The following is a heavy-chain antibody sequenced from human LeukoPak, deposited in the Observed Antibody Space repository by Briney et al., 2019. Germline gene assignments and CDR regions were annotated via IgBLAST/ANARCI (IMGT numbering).Heavy chain of an antibody. CDR3: ARGRGDSSSWYFDY. V-gene: IGHV3-7*01. CDR2: IKQDGSEK. D-gene: IGHD6-13*01. J-gene: IGHJ4*02. Sequence: GGSLRLSCAASRFTFSNYWMSWVRQAPGKGLEWVANIKQDGSEKYYVDSAEGRFTISRDNAKSSLYLQMNSLRAEDTAVYYCARGRGDSSSWYFDYWGQGTLVTVSP. CDR1: RFTFSNYW.